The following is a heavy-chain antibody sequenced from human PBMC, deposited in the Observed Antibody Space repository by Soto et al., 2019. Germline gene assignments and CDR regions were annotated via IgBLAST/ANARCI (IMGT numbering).Heavy chain of an antibody. V-gene: IGHV1-69*02. J-gene: IGHJ6*02. D-gene: IGHD3-10*01. CDR1: GGTFSSYT. CDR3: ARFRGSYGMDV. CDR2: IIPILGIA. Sequence: QVQLVQSGAEVKKPGSSVKVSCKASGGTFSSYTISWVRQAPGQGLEWMGRIIPILGIANYAQKFQGRITITADKSTSTAYMELSSLRSEDTAVYYCARFRGSYGMDVWGQGTTVTVSS.